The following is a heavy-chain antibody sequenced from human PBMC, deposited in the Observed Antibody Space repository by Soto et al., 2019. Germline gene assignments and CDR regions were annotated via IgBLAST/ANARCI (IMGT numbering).Heavy chain of an antibody. D-gene: IGHD6-13*01. J-gene: IGHJ3*01. CDR3: ARDLFSSSWYVRAFDV. Sequence: GASVKVSCKASEYTFSDYSLHWVRQAPGKGLEWMGIINPSVGTTTYAQRFQDRVIMTRDTSTSTVYMELSSLRSEDTAVYYCARDLFSSSWYVRAFDVWGQGTMVTVS. V-gene: IGHV1-46*03. CDR1: EYTFSDYS. CDR2: INPSVGTT.